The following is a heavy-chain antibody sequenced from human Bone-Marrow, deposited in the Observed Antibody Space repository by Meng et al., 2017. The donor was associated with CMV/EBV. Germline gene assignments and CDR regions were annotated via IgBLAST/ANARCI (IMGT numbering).Heavy chain of an antibody. CDR3: ARDPFGVTVTEFDY. J-gene: IGHJ4*01. CDR2: ISYDGSNK. CDR1: GFTFSSYA. D-gene: IGHD1-14*01. Sequence: GESLKISCAASGFTFSSYAMHWVRQAPGKGLEWVAVISYDGSNKYYADSVKGRFTISRDNSKNTLYLQMNSLRAEDTAVYYCARDPFGVTVTEFDYRGHGTLVTVSS. V-gene: IGHV3-30-3*01.